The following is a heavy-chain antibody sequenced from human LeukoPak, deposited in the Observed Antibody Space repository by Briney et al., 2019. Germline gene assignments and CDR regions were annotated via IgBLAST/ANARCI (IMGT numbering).Heavy chain of an antibody. V-gene: IGHV4-30-2*04. Sequence: PXEXXEWIGSIHPSGALYNNPSLESRVTISIDTSKNQFSLNLNSVTAADTAVYFCSRGLDSRKLGYWGQGTLVTVSS. J-gene: IGHJ4*02. CDR2: IHPSGAL. CDR3: SRGLDSRKLGY. D-gene: IGHD3-22*01.